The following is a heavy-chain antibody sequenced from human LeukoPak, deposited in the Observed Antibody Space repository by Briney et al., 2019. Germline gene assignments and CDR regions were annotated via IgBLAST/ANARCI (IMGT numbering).Heavy chain of an antibody. V-gene: IGHV1-58*01. Sequence: GASVKVSCKASGFTFTSSAVQWVRQARGQRLEWIGWLVVGSGNTNYAQKFQERVTITRDMSTSTAYMELSSLRSEDTAVYYCAAGLGESSGYYYVFGLSWGQGTLVTVSS. CDR1: GFTFTSSA. CDR2: LVVGSGNT. J-gene: IGHJ5*02. D-gene: IGHD3-22*01. CDR3: AAGLGESSGYYYVFGLS.